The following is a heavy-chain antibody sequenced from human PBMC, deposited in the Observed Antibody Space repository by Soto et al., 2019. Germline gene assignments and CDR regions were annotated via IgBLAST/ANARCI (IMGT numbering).Heavy chain of an antibody. CDR2: IFHSGRT. J-gene: IGHJ4*02. CDR1: RGSMTNDYYY. Sequence: SETLSLTCSVSRGSMTNDYYYRGWVRQRPGKGLEWIGHIFHSGRTYYNPSLKSRLSIGVDTSINRFSLNLNSLTAAGTAVYYCARWVEVSLDYFDSWGPGISVTVSS. V-gene: IGHV4-31*03. D-gene: IGHD1-1*01. CDR3: ARWVEVSLDYFDS.